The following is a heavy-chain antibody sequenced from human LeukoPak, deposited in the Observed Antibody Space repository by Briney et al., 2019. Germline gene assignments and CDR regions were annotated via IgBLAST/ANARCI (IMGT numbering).Heavy chain of an antibody. CDR3: AHDYGGNFGDD. CDR2: ISYDGSNK. Sequence: GGSLRLSCAASGFTFSSYAMHWVRQAPGKGLEWVAVISYDGSNKYYADSVKGRFTISRDNSKNTLYLQMNSLRAEDTAVYYCAHDYGGNFGDDWGQGTLVTVSS. V-gene: IGHV3-30*04. J-gene: IGHJ4*02. D-gene: IGHD4-23*01. CDR1: GFTFSSYA.